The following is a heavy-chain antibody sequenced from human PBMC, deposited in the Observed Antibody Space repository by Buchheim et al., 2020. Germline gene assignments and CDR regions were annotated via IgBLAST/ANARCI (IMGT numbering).Heavy chain of an antibody. D-gene: IGHD6-19*01. Sequence: QVQLVESGGGVVQPGRSLRLSCAASGFTFSSYGMHWVRQAPGKGLEWVAVISYDGSNKYYADSVKGRFTISRDNSKNTLYLQMNSLRAEDTAVYYCAKDEEIAVAGVDYWGQGTL. CDR2: ISYDGSNK. CDR1: GFTFSSYG. J-gene: IGHJ4*02. V-gene: IGHV3-30*18. CDR3: AKDEEIAVAGVDY.